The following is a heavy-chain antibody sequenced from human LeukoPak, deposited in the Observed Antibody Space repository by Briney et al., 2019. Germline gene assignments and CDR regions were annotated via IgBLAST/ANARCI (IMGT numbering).Heavy chain of an antibody. D-gene: IGHD3-22*01. V-gene: IGHV1-69*06. Sequence: SVKVSCKASGGTFSSYAISWVRQAPGQGLEWMGGIIPIFGTANYAQKFQGRVTITADKSTSTAYMELSSLRSEDTAVYYCARNFRSSGYLVDYWGQGTLVTVSS. J-gene: IGHJ4*02. CDR3: ARNFRSSGYLVDY. CDR1: GGTFSSYA. CDR2: IIPIFGTA.